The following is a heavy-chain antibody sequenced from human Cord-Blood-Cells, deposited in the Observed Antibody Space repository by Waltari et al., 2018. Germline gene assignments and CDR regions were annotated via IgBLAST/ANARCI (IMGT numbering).Heavy chain of an antibody. CDR1: GFSLSNARMG. Sequence: QVTLKESGPVLVKPTETLTLTCTVSGFSLSNARMGVSWIRQPPGKALEWLAHIFSNDEKAYSKCLKSRLTISKDTSKSQVVLTRTNMDPVDTATYYCARRVETGNDADDAFDIWGQGTMVTVSS. D-gene: IGHD1-1*01. CDR3: ARRVETGNDADDAFDI. J-gene: IGHJ3*02. V-gene: IGHV2-26*01. CDR2: IFSNDEK.